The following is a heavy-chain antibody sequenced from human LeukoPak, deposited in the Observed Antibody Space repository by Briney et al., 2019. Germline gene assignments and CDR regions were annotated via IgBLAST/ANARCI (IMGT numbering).Heavy chain of an antibody. V-gene: IGHV3-21*01. CDR2: ISSSSSYI. CDR3: ARDVSLAAAGANWFDP. D-gene: IGHD6-13*01. CDR1: GFTFSSYS. J-gene: IGHJ5*02. Sequence: GGSLRLSCAASGFTFSSYSMAWVRQAPGKGLEWVSSISSSSSYIYYADSVKSRFTISRDNAKNSLYLQMNSLRAEDTAVYYCARDVSLAAAGANWFDPWGQGTLVTVSS.